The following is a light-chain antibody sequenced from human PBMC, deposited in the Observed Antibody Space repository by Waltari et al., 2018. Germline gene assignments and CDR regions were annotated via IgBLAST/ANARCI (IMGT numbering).Light chain of an antibody. V-gene: IGKV3-15*01. CDR2: GAS. CDR3: QQYNTWPPLT. Sequence: EIVMTQSPATLSLSPGESATLSCKASQNVYTHLALYQQKPGQAPRLLISGASARATCVPSRFRGSGSGTEVTLTISSLQSDDCAVYYCQQYNTWPPLTVGGGTRVDIK. CDR1: QNVYTH. J-gene: IGKJ4*01.